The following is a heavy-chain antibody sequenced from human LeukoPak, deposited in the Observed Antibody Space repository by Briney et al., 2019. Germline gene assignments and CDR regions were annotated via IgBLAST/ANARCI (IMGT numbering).Heavy chain of an antibody. CDR1: GGSISSGSYY. V-gene: IGHV4-61*02. J-gene: IGHJ4*02. CDR3: ARESKTEQLCFDY. Sequence: PSQTLSLTCTVSGGSISSGSYYWNWIRQPAGKGLEWMGRIYTSGSTSYNPSLKSRVTISTDTSNNQFSLTLSSVTAADTAVYYCARESKTEQLCFDYWGQGTLVTVSS. CDR2: IYTSGST. D-gene: IGHD5-18*01.